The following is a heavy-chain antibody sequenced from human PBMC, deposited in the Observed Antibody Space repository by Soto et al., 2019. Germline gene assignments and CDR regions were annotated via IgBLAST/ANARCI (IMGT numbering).Heavy chain of an antibody. V-gene: IGHV4-39*07. CDR2: VNHGGTS. CDR1: GGSISISTHY. J-gene: IGHJ4*02. Sequence: SETLSLTCTVSGGSISISTHYWGWIRQPPGKGLEWIGEVNHGGTSNYNPSLKSRAIISVDTSKNQFSLKLSSVTAADTAVYYCARGNVDTAMVLLFYFDYWGQGTLVTVSS. CDR3: ARGNVDTAMVLLFYFDY. D-gene: IGHD5-18*01.